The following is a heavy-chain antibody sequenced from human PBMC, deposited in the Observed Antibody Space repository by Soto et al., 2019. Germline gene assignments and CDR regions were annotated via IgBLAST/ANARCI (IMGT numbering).Heavy chain of an antibody. CDR2: IKQDGSEK. V-gene: IGHV3-7*01. Sequence: GGSLRLSCAASGFTFGSYWMSWVRQAPGKGLEWVANIKQDGSEKYYVDSVKGRFTISRDNAKNSLYLQMNSLRAEDTAVYYCARDTLIYGMDVWGQGTTVTVSS. CDR1: GFTFGSYW. CDR3: ARDTLIYGMDV. J-gene: IGHJ6*02. D-gene: IGHD2-8*01.